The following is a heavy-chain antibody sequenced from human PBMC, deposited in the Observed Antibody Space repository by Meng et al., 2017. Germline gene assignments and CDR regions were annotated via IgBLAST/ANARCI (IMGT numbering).Heavy chain of an antibody. Sequence: SETLSLTCTVSGYSISSGYYWGWIRQPPGKGLEWIGSIYHSGSTYYNPSLKSRVTISVDTSKNQFSLKLSSVTAADTAVYYCARDGYHYDSSGYYPPPVDAFDIWGQGTMVTVSS. J-gene: IGHJ3*02. CDR2: IYHSGST. D-gene: IGHD3-22*01. CDR1: GYSISSGYY. CDR3: ARDGYHYDSSGYYPPPVDAFDI. V-gene: IGHV4-38-2*02.